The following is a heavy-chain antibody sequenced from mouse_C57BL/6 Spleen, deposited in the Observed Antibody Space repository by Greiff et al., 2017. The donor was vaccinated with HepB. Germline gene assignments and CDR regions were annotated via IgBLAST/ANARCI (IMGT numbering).Heavy chain of an antibody. V-gene: IGHV1-50*01. CDR2: IDTSDSYT. CDR1: GYTFTSYW. Sequence: VQLQQPGAELVKPGASVKLSCKASGYTFTSYWMQWVKQRPGQGLEWIGEIDTSDSYTNYNQKFKGKATLTVDTSSSTAYMQLSSLTSEYSAVYYCARGSVGFAYWGQGTLVTVSA. J-gene: IGHJ3*01. CDR3: ARGSVGFAY.